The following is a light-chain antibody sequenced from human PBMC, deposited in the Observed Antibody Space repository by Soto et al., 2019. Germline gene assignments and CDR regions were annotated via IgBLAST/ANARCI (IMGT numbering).Light chain of an antibody. Sequence: DIQMTQSPSSLSASVGDRVTITCQASRNISNYLNWYQQKPGKAPKLLIYDASNLETGVPSRFSGSGSGTDFTFSISSLQPEDIATYYCQQYDNRPLTFGPGTKVDIK. V-gene: IGKV1-33*01. CDR2: DAS. J-gene: IGKJ3*01. CDR3: QQYDNRPLT. CDR1: RNISNY.